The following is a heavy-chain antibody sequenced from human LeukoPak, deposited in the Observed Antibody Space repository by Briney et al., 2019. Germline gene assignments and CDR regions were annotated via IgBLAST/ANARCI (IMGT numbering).Heavy chain of an antibody. V-gene: IGHV3-21*01. CDR1: GFTFSTYT. J-gene: IGHJ4*02. Sequence: GGSLRLSCAASGFTFSTYTMNWVRQAPGQGLEWVSSISSSSGYIYYADSVKGRFTISRDNATNSLYLQMNSLRAEDTAIYYCARAPYDILTGYSGYFDYWGEGTLVTVSS. D-gene: IGHD3-9*01. CDR2: ISSSSGYI. CDR3: ARAPYDILTGYSGYFDY.